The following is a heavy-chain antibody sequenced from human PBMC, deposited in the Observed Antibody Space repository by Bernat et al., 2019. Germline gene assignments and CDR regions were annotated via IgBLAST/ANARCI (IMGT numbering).Heavy chain of an antibody. CDR1: GYTFTGYY. J-gene: IGHJ6*02. CDR3: ARERGIAVGGTRYYGMDV. Sequence: QVQLVQSGAEVKKPGASVKVSCKASGYTFTGYYMHCVRQAPGQGLEWMGWINPNSGGTNYAQKFQGWVTMTRDTSISTAYMELSRLRSDDTAVYYGARERGIAVGGTRYYGMDVWGQGTTVTVSS. CDR2: INPNSGGT. V-gene: IGHV1-2*04. D-gene: IGHD6-19*01.